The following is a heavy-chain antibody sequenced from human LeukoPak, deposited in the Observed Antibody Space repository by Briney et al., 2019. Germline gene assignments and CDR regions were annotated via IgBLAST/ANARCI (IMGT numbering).Heavy chain of an antibody. V-gene: IGHV3-48*04. Sequence: PGGSLRLSCAASGFTFSSYSMNWVRQAPGKGLEWVSYISSSSKTIYYADSVKGRFTISRDNAKNSLYLQMNSLRVEDTAVYYCARDRWGYSYGGYWGQGTLVTVSS. D-gene: IGHD5-18*01. CDR2: ISSSSKTI. J-gene: IGHJ4*02. CDR3: ARDRWGYSYGGY. CDR1: GFTFSSYS.